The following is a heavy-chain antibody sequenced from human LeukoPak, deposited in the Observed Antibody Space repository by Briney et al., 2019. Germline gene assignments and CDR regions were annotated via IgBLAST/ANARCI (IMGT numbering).Heavy chain of an antibody. Sequence: GRSLRLFCAASGFTFSSYAMHWVRQAPGKGLEWVAVISYDGSNKYYADSVKGRFTISRDNSKNTLYLQMNSLRAEDTAVYYCARAPPYCSGGSCYLDYWGQGTLVTVSS. V-gene: IGHV3-30-3*01. CDR2: ISYDGSNK. CDR3: ARAPPYCSGGSCYLDY. J-gene: IGHJ4*02. D-gene: IGHD2-15*01. CDR1: GFTFSSYA.